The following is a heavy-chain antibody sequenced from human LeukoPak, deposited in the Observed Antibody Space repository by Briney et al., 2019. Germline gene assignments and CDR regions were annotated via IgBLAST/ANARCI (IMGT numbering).Heavy chain of an antibody. D-gene: IGHD3-10*01. CDR1: GGTFSRYA. Sequence: GASVKVSCKASGGTFSRYAMSWVRQAPGQGLEWMGGIIPIFGTANYAQKFQGRVTITADESTSTAYMELSSLRSEDTAVYYCARALVRGVIDYWGQGTLVTVSS. CDR3: ARALVRGVIDY. J-gene: IGHJ4*02. V-gene: IGHV1-69*13. CDR2: IIPIFGTA.